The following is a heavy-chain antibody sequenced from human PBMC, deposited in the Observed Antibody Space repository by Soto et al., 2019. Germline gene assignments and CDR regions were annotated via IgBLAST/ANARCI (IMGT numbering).Heavy chain of an antibody. CDR2: INAGNGNT. D-gene: IGHD6-13*01. CDR3: ARAQGIAAAGTPYLY. V-gene: IGHV1-3*01. Sequence: GASVEVSCKASGYTFTSYAMQWVRQAPGKRLEWMGWINAGNGNTNYAQKLQGRVTMTTDTSTSTAYMELRSLRSDDTAVYYCARAQGIAAAGTPYLYWGQGTLVTVSS. CDR1: GYTFTSYA. J-gene: IGHJ4*02.